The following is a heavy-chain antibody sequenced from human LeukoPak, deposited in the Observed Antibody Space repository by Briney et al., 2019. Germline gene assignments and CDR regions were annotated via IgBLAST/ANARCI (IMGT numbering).Heavy chain of an antibody. Sequence: SETLSLTCSVSGASVGSAGYYWSWIRQPPGGGLEWIGYVYYISNTNYNPSLKSRVSMSVNPSTNQFSLKLSSVTAADTAMYYCARTQSQSGSYRYYFGYWGQGTLVTVSS. CDR2: VYYISNT. CDR3: ARTQSQSGSYRYYFGY. CDR1: GASVGSAGYY. V-gene: IGHV4-61*08. D-gene: IGHD1-26*01. J-gene: IGHJ4*02.